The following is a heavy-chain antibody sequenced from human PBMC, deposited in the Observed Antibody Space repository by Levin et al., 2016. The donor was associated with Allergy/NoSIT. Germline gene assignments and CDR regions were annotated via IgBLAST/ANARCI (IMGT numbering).Heavy chain of an antibody. J-gene: IGHJ6*02. CDR2: ISSSSSYI. Sequence: GESLKISCAASGFTFSSYSMNWVRQAPGKGLEWVSSISSSSSYIYYADSVKGRFTISRDNAKNSLYLQMNSLRAEDTAVYYCARDRFLGYYYGMDVWGQGTTVTVSS. CDR1: GFTFSSYS. V-gene: IGHV3-21*01. CDR3: ARDRFLGYYYGMDV. D-gene: IGHD3-10*01.